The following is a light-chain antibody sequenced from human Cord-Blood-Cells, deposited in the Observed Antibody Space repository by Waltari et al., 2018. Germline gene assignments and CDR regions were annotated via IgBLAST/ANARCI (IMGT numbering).Light chain of an antibody. V-gene: IGLV3-1*01. Sequence: SYELTQPPSVSVSPGQTASITCSGDKLGDKYACWYQQKPGTSPVLVIYQDSKRPSGIPERFSGSNSGNTATLTISGTQAMDEADYYCQAWDSSTASYVFGTGTKVTVL. CDR1: KLGDKY. CDR3: QAWDSSTASYV. CDR2: QDS. J-gene: IGLJ1*01.